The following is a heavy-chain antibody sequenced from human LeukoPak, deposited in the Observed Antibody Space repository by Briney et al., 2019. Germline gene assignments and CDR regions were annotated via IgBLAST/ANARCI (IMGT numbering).Heavy chain of an antibody. CDR2: IIPILGIA. D-gene: IGHD2-15*01. CDR1: GGTFSSYA. CDR3: ARYVSSSGCFDY. J-gene: IGHJ4*02. Sequence: ASVKVSCKASGGTFSSYAISWVRQAPGQGLEWMGRIIPILGIANYAQKFQGRVTITADKSTSTAYMELSSLRSEDTAVYYCARYVSSSGCFDYWGQGTLVTVSS. V-gene: IGHV1-69*04.